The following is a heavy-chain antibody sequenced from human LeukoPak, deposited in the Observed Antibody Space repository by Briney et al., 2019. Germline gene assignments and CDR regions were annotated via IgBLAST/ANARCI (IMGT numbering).Heavy chain of an antibody. CDR3: ARDPGTLATYFDY. Sequence: GGSLRLSCAASGYSFSSYGMQWVRQAPGKGLEWVAVIWYDGSKKYYADSVKGRFTISRDDSKNTLYLQMNSLRAEDTAIYYCARDPGTLATYFDYWGPGTLVTVSS. CDR2: IWYDGSKK. V-gene: IGHV3-33*01. J-gene: IGHJ4*02. CDR1: GYSFSSYG. D-gene: IGHD6-13*01.